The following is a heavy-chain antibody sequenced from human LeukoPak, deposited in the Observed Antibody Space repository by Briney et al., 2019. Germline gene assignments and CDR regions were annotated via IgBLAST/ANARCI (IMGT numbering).Heavy chain of an antibody. CDR2: VHYSGGT. Sequence: SGTLSLTCSVSGASISSYYWSWIRQPPGKGLEWIGNVHYSGGTDYNPSLKSRVTISVDTSKSQFSLKLSSVTAADTATYYCARREAMTAADFFDNWGQGTLVTVSS. CDR1: GASISSYY. V-gene: IGHV4-59*01. CDR3: ARREAMTAADFFDN. J-gene: IGHJ4*02. D-gene: IGHD6-25*01.